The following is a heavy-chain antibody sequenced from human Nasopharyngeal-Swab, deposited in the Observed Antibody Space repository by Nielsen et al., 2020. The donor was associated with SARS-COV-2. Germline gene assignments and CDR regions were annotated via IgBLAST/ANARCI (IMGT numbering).Heavy chain of an antibody. CDR1: GDTFTTHA. V-gene: IGHV7-4-1*01. CDR2: INTNTGSP. J-gene: IGHJ4*02. Sequence: ASVKVSCKASGDTFTTHAMNWVRQAPGQGLEWMGWINTNTGSPRYAQGFTGRFVFSLDTSVSTAYLQIRSLKPEDTAVYFCARPSPYGDYSFDYWGQGTLVTVSS. CDR3: ARPSPYGDYSFDY. D-gene: IGHD4-17*01.